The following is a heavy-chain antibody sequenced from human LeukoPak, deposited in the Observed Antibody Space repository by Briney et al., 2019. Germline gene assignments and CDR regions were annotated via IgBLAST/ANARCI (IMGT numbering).Heavy chain of an antibody. J-gene: IGHJ4*02. CDR2: ISPYNGNT. CDR3: ASAPNAADRSGYYRL. Sequence: RASVKVSCXASGYTFTSYGISWVRQAPGQGLEFMGWISPYNGNTNYAQKFQARVTMTADTSTRTAYMELRSLKSDDTAVFYCASAPNAADRSGYYRLWGQGTLVTVSS. D-gene: IGHD3-22*01. CDR1: GYTFTSYG. V-gene: IGHV1-18*01.